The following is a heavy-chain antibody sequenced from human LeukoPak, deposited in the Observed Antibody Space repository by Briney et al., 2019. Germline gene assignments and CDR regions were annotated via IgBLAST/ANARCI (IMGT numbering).Heavy chain of an antibody. V-gene: IGHV4-30-4*08. D-gene: IGHD6-19*01. CDR1: GGSSSSGDYF. CDR3: ARYGSTWNGYFQH. J-gene: IGHJ1*01. CDR2: IYYSGGT. Sequence: PSETLSLTCTVSGGSSSSGDYFWNWIRQPPGKGLEWIGYIYYSGGTYYNPSLKSRVTISVDTFKNQFSLKLTSVTAADTAVYYCARYGSTWNGYFQHWGPGTLVTVSS.